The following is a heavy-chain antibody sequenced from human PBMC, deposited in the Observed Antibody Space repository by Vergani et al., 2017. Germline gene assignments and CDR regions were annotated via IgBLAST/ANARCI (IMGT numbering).Heavy chain of an antibody. CDR1: GFTFSNAW. CDR2: IKSKTDGGTT. CDR3: TTNSEVRGVTNLYYFDY. Sequence: EVQLVESGGGLVKPGGSLRLSCAASGFTFSNAWMSWVRQAPGKGLEWVGRIKSKTDGGTTDYAAPVKGRFTISRDDSKNTLYLQMNSLKTEDTAVYYCTTNSEVRGVTNLYYFDYWGQGTLVTVSS. V-gene: IGHV3-15*01. D-gene: IGHD3-10*01. J-gene: IGHJ4*02.